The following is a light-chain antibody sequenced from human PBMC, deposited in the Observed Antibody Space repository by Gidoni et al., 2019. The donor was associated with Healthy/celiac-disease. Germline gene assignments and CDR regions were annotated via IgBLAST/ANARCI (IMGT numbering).Light chain of an antibody. CDR3: QQYNNWPPLT. Sequence: EIVMTQPPATLSVSPGERAPLSCRASQSVSSNLAWYQQKPGQAPRLLIYGASTRATGIPARFSGSGSGTEFTLTISSLQSEDFAVYYCQQYNNWPPLTFGQGTKVEIK. J-gene: IGKJ1*01. CDR2: GAS. CDR1: QSVSSN. V-gene: IGKV3-15*01.